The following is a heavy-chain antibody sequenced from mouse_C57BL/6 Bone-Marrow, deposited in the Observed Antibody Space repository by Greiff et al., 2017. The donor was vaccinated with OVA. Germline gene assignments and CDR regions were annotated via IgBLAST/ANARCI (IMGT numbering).Heavy chain of an antibody. J-gene: IGHJ3*01. CDR3: ARGGSPWFAY. CDR2: ISYDGSN. Sequence: VQLKESGPGLVKPSQSLSLTCSVTGYSITSGYYWNWIRQFPGNKLEWMGYISYDGSNNYNPSLKNRISITRDTSQNQFFLKLNSVTTEDTATYYCARGGSPWFAYWGQGTLVTVSA. CDR1: GYSITSGYY. V-gene: IGHV3-6*01. D-gene: IGHD1-1*01.